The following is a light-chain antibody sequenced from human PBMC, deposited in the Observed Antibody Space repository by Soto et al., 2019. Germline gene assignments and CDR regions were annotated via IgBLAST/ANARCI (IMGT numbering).Light chain of an antibody. V-gene: IGLV3-21*02. Sequence: SYKLTQPPSVSVAPGQTARITCGGSDIGRKSVHWYQQKPGQAPVLVVFDDSDRPSGIPERLSGSNSGNTATLTISRVEAGDEADYFCQVWDSSSDSVFGGGTKLTVL. J-gene: IGLJ3*02. CDR3: QVWDSSSDSV. CDR1: DIGRKS. CDR2: DDS.